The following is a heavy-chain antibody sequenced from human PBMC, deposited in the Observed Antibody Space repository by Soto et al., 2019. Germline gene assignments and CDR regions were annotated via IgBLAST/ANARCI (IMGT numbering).Heavy chain of an antibody. CDR1: GCTFSSFA. CDR2: ISVSGGST. J-gene: IGHJ4*02. CDR3: ARDVGLDSDDFFAY. Sequence: GGSLRLSWAASGCTFSSFARRWVRQAPGKGLEWVSAISVSGGSTYYADSVKGRFTISRDNSKNTVYLQMDSLRAEDTAMYFCARDVGLDSDDFFAYWGQGTQVTVSS. V-gene: IGHV3-23*01. D-gene: IGHD3-9*01.